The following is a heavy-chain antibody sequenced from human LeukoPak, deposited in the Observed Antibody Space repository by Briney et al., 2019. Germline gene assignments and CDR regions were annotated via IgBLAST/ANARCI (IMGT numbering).Heavy chain of an antibody. CDR3: AKARGYVFDY. Sequence: GGSLRLSCAASGFTFSSYAMSWVRQAPGKGLEWVSAISGSGGSTYYADPVKGRFTISRDNSKNTLYLEMNSLRAEDTAVYYCAKARGYVFDYWGQGTLVTVSS. CDR1: GFTFSSYA. D-gene: IGHD2-2*01. CDR2: ISGSGGST. V-gene: IGHV3-23*01. J-gene: IGHJ4*02.